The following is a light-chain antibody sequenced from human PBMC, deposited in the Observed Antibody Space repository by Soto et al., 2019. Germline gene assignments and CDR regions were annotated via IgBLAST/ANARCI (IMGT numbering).Light chain of an antibody. CDR1: SNDVGGYNY. CDR3: NSYTSSSTGV. Sequence: QSALTQPASVSGSPGQSITISCTGTSNDVGGYNYVSWYQQHPGKAPKLMIYEVSNRPSGVSNRFSGSKSGNTASLTISGLQAEDEADYYCNSYTSSSTGVFGGGTKLTVL. V-gene: IGLV2-14*01. CDR2: EVS. J-gene: IGLJ3*02.